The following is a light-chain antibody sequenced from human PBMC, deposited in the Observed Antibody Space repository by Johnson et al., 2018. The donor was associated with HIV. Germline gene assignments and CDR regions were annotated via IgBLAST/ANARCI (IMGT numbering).Light chain of an antibody. Sequence: QSVLTQPPSVSAAPGRKVTISCSGSSSTVGNNFVSWYQVLPGTAPKLLIYKDNERPSGIPDRFSGSKSGTSATLGITGLQTGDEADYYCGTWDTSLSTGGVFGTGTKVTVL. V-gene: IGLV1-51*02. CDR2: KDN. J-gene: IGLJ1*01. CDR3: GTWDTSLSTGGV. CDR1: SSTVGNNF.